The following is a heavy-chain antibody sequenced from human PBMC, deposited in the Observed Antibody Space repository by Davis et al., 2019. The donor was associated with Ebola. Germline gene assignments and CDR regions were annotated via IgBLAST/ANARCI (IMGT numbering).Heavy chain of an antibody. CDR1: GGTFSDYY. D-gene: IGHD6-19*01. J-gene: IGHJ4*02. CDR2: VDHSGST. V-gene: IGHV4-34*01. Sequence: MPSETLSLTCAVYGGTFSDYYWSWIRQPPGKGLEWIGEVDHSGSTNYNPSLKSRVTISVDTSKNQFSLKLSSVTAADTAVYYCARVRGWQMGRLDYWGQGTLVTVSS. CDR3: ARVRGWQMGRLDY.